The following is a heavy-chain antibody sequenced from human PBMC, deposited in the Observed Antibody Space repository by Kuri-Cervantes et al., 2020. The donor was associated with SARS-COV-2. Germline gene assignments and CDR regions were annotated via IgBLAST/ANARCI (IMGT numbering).Heavy chain of an antibody. CDR3: ARQQWLVSH. CDR2: IYHSGST. Sequence: SQTLSLTCAVYGGSFSGYYWSWIRQPPGKGLEWIGEIYHSGSTNYNPSLKSRVTISVDKSKNQFSLKLSSVTAADTAVYYCARQQWLVSHWGQGTLVTVSS. V-gene: IGHV4-34*01. CDR1: GGSFSGYY. D-gene: IGHD6-19*01. J-gene: IGHJ1*01.